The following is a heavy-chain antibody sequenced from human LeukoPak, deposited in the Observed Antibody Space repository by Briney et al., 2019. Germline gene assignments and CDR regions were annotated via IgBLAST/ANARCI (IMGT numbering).Heavy chain of an antibody. D-gene: IGHD1-1*01. CDR3: ARDAGTSYHYYYYYGMDV. CDR1: GGSISSYY. J-gene: IGHJ6*02. CDR2: IYTSGST. V-gene: IGHV4-4*07. Sequence: SETLSLTCTVFGGSISSYYWSWIRQPAGKGLEWIGRIYTSGSTNYNPSLKSRVTMSVDTSKNQFSLKLSSVTAADTAVYYCARDAGTSYHYYYYYGMDVWGQGTTVTVSS.